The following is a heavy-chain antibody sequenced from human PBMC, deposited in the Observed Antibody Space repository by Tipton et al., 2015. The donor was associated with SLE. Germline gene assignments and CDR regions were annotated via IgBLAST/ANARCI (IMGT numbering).Heavy chain of an antibody. CDR1: GGSISSSSYY. CDR3: ARDSSGGYNWFDP. CDR2: VYYSGTT. D-gene: IGHD3-22*01. J-gene: IGHJ5*02. Sequence: TLSLTCIVSGGSISSSSYYWGWIRQPPGKGLEWIGYVYYSGTTNYNPSLKSRVTISVDTSKNQFSLKLSSVTAADTAVYYCARDSSGGYNWFDPWGQGTLVTVSS. V-gene: IGHV4-61*01.